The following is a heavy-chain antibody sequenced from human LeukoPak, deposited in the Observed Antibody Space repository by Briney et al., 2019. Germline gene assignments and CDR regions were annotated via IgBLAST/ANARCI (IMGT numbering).Heavy chain of an antibody. D-gene: IGHD2-15*01. V-gene: IGHV3-7*01. J-gene: IGHJ4*02. Sequence: GGSLRLSCAAPGFTFSSYWMSWVRQAPGKGLEWVANIKQDGSEKYYVDSVKGRFTISRDNAKNSLYLQMNSLRAEDTAVYYCARAHSAVVAATPHYWGQGTLVTVSS. CDR1: GFTFSSYW. CDR3: ARAHSAVVAATPHY. CDR2: IKQDGSEK.